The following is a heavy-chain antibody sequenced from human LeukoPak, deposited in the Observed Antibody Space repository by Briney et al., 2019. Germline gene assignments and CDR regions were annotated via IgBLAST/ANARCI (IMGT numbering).Heavy chain of an antibody. V-gene: IGHV4-59*01. J-gene: IGHJ4*02. CDR1: GGSISSYY. CDR3: ARGGSYYGYFDY. Sequence: SETLSLTCTASGGSISSYYWGWIRQPPGKGLEWIGYIYYSGSTNYNPSLKSRVTISVDASKNQFSLKLSSVTAADTAVYYCARGGSYYGYFDYWGQGTLVTVSS. CDR2: IYYSGST. D-gene: IGHD1-26*01.